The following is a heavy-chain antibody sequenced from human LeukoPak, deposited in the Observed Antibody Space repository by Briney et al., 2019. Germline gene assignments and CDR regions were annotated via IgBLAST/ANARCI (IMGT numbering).Heavy chain of an antibody. CDR1: GFTFSSYS. CDR3: AREGITIFGVASGY. Sequence: GGSLRLSCAASGFTFSSYSMNWVRQAPGKGLEWVSYIRSSSTIYYADSVKGRFTISRDNAKNSLYLQMNSLRAEDTAVYYCAREGITIFGVASGYWGQGTLVTVSP. D-gene: IGHD3-3*01. J-gene: IGHJ4*02. CDR2: IRSSSTI. V-gene: IGHV3-48*04.